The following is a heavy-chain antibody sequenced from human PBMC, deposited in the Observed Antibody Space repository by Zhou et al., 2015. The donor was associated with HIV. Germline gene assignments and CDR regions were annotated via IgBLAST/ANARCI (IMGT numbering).Heavy chain of an antibody. D-gene: IGHD2-21*02. CDR1: GFTFSSYP. V-gene: IGHV3-33*08. J-gene: IGHJ3*02. Sequence: QVQLVESGGGLFQPGRSLRLSCAASGFTFSSYPMTWVRQAPGKGLEWVAVIWYDGTNKYYADSLEGRFTISRDNSKNTLYLQMNSLRAEDTAVYYCARPVVVTAPWPAFDIWGQGTMVTVSS. CDR2: IWYDGTNK. CDR3: ARPVVVTAPWPAFDI.